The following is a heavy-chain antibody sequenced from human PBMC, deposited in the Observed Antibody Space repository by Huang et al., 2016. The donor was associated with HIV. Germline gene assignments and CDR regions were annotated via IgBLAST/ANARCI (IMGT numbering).Heavy chain of an antibody. CDR2: IISDGSSS. D-gene: IGHD3-22*01. CDR1: GFTFSSYW. Sequence: EVQLVESGGGLVQPGGSLRLSCAASGFTFSSYWMYWFRQAPGKVLVWVSLIISDGSSSGYADSVKGRFTIARYNAKNTLYRQMNSLRAEDTAVYYCVRDPRIQSWLNYFDYWGQGTLVSVSS. J-gene: IGHJ4*02. V-gene: IGHV3-74*01. CDR3: VRDPRIQSWLNYFDY.